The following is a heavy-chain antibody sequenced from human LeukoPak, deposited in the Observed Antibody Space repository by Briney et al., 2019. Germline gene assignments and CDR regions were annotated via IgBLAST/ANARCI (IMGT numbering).Heavy chain of an antibody. D-gene: IGHD6-13*01. CDR1: GGSISSYY. V-gene: IGHV4-4*07. CDR3: ARDAKRVAATSKYNWFDP. CDR2: IYTSGST. Sequence: SETLSLTCTVSGGSISSYYWSWIRQPAGKGLGWIGRIYTSGSTNYNPSLKSRVTMSVDTSKNQFSLKLSSVTAADTAVYYCARDAKRVAATSKYNWFDPWGQGTLVTVSS. J-gene: IGHJ5*02.